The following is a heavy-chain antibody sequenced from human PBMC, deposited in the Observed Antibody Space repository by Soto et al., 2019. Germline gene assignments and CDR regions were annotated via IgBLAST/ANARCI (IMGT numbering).Heavy chain of an antibody. Sequence: PSETLSLTCTVSGGSISSGDYYWSWIRQPPGKGLEWIGYIYYSGSTYYNPSLKSRVTISVDTSKNQFSLKLSSVTAADTAVYYCARGNYDILTGYDYWGQGTLVTV. CDR2: IYYSGST. CDR1: GGSISSGDYY. V-gene: IGHV4-30-4*01. J-gene: IGHJ4*02. D-gene: IGHD3-9*01. CDR3: ARGNYDILTGYDY.